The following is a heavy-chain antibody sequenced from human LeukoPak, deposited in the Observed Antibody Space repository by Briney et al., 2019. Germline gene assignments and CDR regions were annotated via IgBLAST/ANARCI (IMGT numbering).Heavy chain of an antibody. CDR3: GIFMDVVPGSMS. D-gene: IGHD2-2*01. V-gene: IGHV4-34*01. CDR2: VSHGGIT. J-gene: IGHJ4*02. Sequence: SETLSLTCGVYDGSLINYYCHWIRQAPGKGQEWIGEVSHGGITKHNPSLKSRVTMSQDTSMRQFSLKMNSMTAADTGVYYCGIFMDVVPGSMSWGLGTLVTVSS. CDR1: DGSLINYY.